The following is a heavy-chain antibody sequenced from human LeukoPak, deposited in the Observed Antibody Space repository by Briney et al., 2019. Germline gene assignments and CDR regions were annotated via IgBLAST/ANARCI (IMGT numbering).Heavy chain of an antibody. CDR1: GYTFTAYG. D-gene: IGHD6-13*01. V-gene: IGHV1-18*01. CDR3: ARDLASVAAAGLFDS. J-gene: IGHJ4*02. Sequence: VASVKVPCKASGYTFTAYGISWVRQAPGQGLEWMGWISAYNGNTDYAQQLQGRVTMTTDTSTGTAYMELRNLRSDDTAVYYCARDLASVAAAGLFDSWGQGTLVTVSS. CDR2: ISAYNGNT.